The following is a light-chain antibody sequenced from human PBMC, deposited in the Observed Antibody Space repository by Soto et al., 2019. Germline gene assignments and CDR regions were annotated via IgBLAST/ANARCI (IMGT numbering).Light chain of an antibody. CDR1: QSVRSNF. V-gene: IGKV3-20*01. J-gene: IGKJ1*01. Sequence: EILLTQSPGTLSLSPGERATLSCRASQSVRSNFLAWYKQKPGQAPRLLIYGASNRATGIPDRLSGSGSGTEFTLTISSMKSEDFAVYYCQQYHYWWTFGHGTKVDIK. CDR3: QQYHYWWT. CDR2: GAS.